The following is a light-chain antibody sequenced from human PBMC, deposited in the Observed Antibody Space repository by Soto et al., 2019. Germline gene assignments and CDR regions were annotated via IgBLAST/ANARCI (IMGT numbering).Light chain of an antibody. CDR3: AAGDDSLNGGVV. CDR1: SSNIGSNT. CDR2: SNN. Sequence: QSVLTQPPSASGTPGQRVTISCSGSSSNIGSNTVNWYQQLPGTAPKLLIYSNNQRPSGVPDRFSGSKSGTSASLAISGLQSQDEADDYCAAGDDSLNGGVVFGGGTKLTVL. J-gene: IGLJ2*01. V-gene: IGLV1-44*01.